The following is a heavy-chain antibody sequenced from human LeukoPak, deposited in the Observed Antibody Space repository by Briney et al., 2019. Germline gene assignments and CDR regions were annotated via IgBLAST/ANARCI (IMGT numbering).Heavy chain of an antibody. CDR2: ISAYNGNT. J-gene: IGHJ3*02. V-gene: IGHV1-18*01. CDR1: GYTFTSYG. D-gene: IGHD1-1*01. Sequence: ASVKVSCKASGYTFTSYGISWVRQAPGQGLEWMGWISAYNGNTNYAQKLQGRVTMTTDTSTSTAYMELRSLRSDDTAVYYCARIFSGTKPRDGAFDIWGQGTMVTVSS. CDR3: ARIFSGTKPRDGAFDI.